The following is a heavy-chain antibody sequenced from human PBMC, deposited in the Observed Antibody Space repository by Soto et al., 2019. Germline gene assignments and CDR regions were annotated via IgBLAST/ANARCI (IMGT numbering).Heavy chain of an antibody. CDR1: GYAFTWIN. CDR2: INAGNGNT. CDR3: ARPKDYDDCLDV. Sequence: QVQLVQAGAEVKKPGASVKVACKASGYAFTWINIQWVRHAPGPRLAWMGWINAGNGNTKYSQKIQARVTFSRDTSANTAYMELSSLISEDTAVDYCARPKDYDDCLDVWGQGTLVTVSS. V-gene: IGHV1-3*01. J-gene: IGHJ4*02. D-gene: IGHD3-22*01.